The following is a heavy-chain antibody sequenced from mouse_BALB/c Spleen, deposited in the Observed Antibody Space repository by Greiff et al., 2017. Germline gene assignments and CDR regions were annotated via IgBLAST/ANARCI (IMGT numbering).Heavy chain of an antibody. D-gene: IGHD2-14*01. J-gene: IGHJ3*01. CDR2: ISYSGST. Sequence: EVQLQQSGPGLVKPSQSLSLTCTVTGYSITSDYAWNWIRQFPGNKLEWMGYISYSGSTSYNPSLKSRISITRDTSKNQFFLQLNSVTTEDTATYYCAREGRYDDWFAYWGQGTLVTVSA. CDR1: GYSITSDYA. CDR3: AREGRYDDWFAY. V-gene: IGHV3-2*02.